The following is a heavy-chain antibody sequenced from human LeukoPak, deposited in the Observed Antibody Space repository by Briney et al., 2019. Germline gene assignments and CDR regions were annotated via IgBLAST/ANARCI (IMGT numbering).Heavy chain of an antibody. Sequence: SETLSLTCTVSGGSIGSYYWNWIRQPPGKGLEWIGFIFYSGSTNYNPSLKSRVTISVDTSTNQFSLKLSSVTAADTAVYYCARAGGATTTNAYFQHWGQGTLVTVSS. J-gene: IGHJ1*01. CDR3: ARAGGATTTNAYFQH. V-gene: IGHV4-59*01. CDR2: IFYSGST. CDR1: GGSIGSYY. D-gene: IGHD1-26*01.